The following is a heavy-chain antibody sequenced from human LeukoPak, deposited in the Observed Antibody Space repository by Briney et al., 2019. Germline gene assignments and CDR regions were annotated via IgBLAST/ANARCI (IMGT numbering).Heavy chain of an antibody. CDR3: ARERDHVVVVAATTRYYYYYMDV. Sequence: GASVKVSCKASGGTFSSYTISWVRQAPGQGLEWMGRIIPILGIANYPQKFQGRVTITADKSTSTAYMELSSLRSEDTAVYYCARERDHVVVVAATTRYYYYYMDVWGKGTTVTVSS. D-gene: IGHD2-15*01. J-gene: IGHJ6*03. CDR2: IIPILGIA. V-gene: IGHV1-69*04. CDR1: GGTFSSYT.